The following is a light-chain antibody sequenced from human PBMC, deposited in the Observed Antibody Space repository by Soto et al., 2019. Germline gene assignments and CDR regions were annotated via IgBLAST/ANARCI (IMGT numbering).Light chain of an antibody. CDR2: DVS. CDR3: SSYTSSSTRV. V-gene: IGLV2-14*02. Sequence: QSALTQPASVSGSPGQSITFSCTGSSSDVGTYNLVSWYQHHPGKAPKLMIYDVSNRPSGVSNRFSGSKSGNTASLTISGLQAEDEADYYCSSYTSSSTRVFGTGTKLTVL. J-gene: IGLJ1*01. CDR1: SSDVGTYNL.